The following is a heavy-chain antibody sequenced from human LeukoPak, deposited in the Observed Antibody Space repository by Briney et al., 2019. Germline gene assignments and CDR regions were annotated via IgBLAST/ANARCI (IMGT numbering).Heavy chain of an antibody. Sequence: PWGSLRLSCAASGFTFSSYAMIWVRQAPGKGLEWLSAISGSGDSTYYADSVKGRFTISRDNSKNTLYLQINSLRADGTAVYYCAKQFSSAVGSAVDCWGQGTLVTVSS. D-gene: IGHD2-15*01. CDR1: GFTFSSYA. V-gene: IGHV3-23*01. CDR2: ISGSGDST. J-gene: IGHJ4*02. CDR3: AKQFSSAVGSAVDC.